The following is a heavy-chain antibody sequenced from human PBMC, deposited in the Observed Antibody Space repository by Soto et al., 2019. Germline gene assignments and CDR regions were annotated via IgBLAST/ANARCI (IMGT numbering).Heavy chain of an antibody. Sequence: QVQLVQSGAEVKKPGSSVKVSCKASGGTFSSYAISWVRQAPGQGLEWMGGIIPIFGTADYSKKFQGRVTITAAGCADTAYMELSSLRAEDTAVYYCASPPRLATIVNYYYGMDVWGQGTTVTVSS. CDR1: GGTFSSYA. D-gene: IGHD5-12*01. CDR2: IIPIFGTA. CDR3: ASPPRLATIVNYYYGMDV. J-gene: IGHJ6*02. V-gene: IGHV1-69*12.